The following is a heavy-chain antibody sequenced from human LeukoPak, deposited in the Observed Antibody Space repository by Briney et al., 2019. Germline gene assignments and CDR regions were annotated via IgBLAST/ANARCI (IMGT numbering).Heavy chain of an antibody. J-gene: IGHJ4*02. CDR2: ISSSSSYI. CDR3: ARGENIYIDY. Sequence: GGSLRLSCAASGFTFSSYSMNWVRQAPGKGLEWVSSISSSSSYIYYADSVKGRFTISRDNAKDTLYLQMNSLRAEDTAVYYCARGENIYIDYWGQGTLVTVSS. D-gene: IGHD3-10*01. CDR1: GFTFSSYS. V-gene: IGHV3-21*01.